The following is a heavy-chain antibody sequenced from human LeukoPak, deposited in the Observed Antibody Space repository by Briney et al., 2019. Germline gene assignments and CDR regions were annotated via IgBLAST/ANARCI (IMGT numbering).Heavy chain of an antibody. CDR1: DGSINSYY. J-gene: IGHJ6*02. V-gene: IGHV4-59*01. CDR2: IYYNGNT. CDR3: ASGRSNYYGMDV. Sequence: SETLSLTCSVSDGSINSYYWNWIRRPPGKGLEWIGYIYYNGNTNYSPSLKSRVTMSVDTSKNLFSLKVSSVTAADTAVYYCASGRSNYYGMDVWGQGTTVTVSS. D-gene: IGHD1-26*01.